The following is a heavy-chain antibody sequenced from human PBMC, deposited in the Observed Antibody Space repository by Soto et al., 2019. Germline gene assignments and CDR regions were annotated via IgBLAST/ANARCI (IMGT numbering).Heavy chain of an antibody. J-gene: IGHJ3*02. Sequence: GGPLRLSXAASGFTFSSYWMSWVRQAPGKGLEWVANIKQDGSEKYYVDSVKGRFTISRDNAKNSLYLQMNSLRAEDTAVYYCAREDIVVVVAVAFDIWGQGTMVTVSS. CDR1: GFTFSSYW. CDR2: IKQDGSEK. V-gene: IGHV3-7*03. D-gene: IGHD2-15*01. CDR3: AREDIVVVVAVAFDI.